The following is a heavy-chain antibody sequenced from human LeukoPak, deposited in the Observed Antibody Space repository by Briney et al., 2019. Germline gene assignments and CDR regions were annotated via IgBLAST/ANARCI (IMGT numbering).Heavy chain of an antibody. D-gene: IGHD3-16*02. J-gene: IGHJ5*02. V-gene: IGHV1-2*02. Sequence: ASVKVSCKASGYTFTGYYMHWVRQAPGQGLEWMGWINPNSGGTNYAQKFQGRVTMTRDTSISTAYMELSRLRSNDTAVYYCARDRNDYVWGSYHPWGQGTLVTVSS. CDR1: GYTFTGYY. CDR3: ARDRNDYVWGSYHP. CDR2: INPNSGGT.